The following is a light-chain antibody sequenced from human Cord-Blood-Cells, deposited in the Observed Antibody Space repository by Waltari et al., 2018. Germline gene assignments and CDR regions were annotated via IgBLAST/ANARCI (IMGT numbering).Light chain of an antibody. CDR3: QQYYSTPPYS. Sequence: DIVMTQSPDSLAVSLGERATIHCKSSQSVLYSSNNKNYLAWYQQKPGQPPKLLIYWASTRESGVPDRFSGSGSGTDFTLTISSLQAEDVAVYYCQQYYSTPPYSFGQGPSWRSN. J-gene: IGKJ2*03. V-gene: IGKV4-1*01. CDR2: WAS. CDR1: QSVLYSSNNKNY.